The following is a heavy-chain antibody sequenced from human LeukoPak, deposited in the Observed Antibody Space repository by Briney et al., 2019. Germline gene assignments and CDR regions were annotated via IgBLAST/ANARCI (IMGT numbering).Heavy chain of an antibody. CDR3: TTLYYDSSGYYPLYY. Sequence: GGSLRLSCAASGFTFSNAWMSWVRQAPGKGLEWVGRIKSKTDGGTTDYAAPVKGRFTISRDDSKNTLYLQMNSLKTEDTAVYYCTTLYYDSSGYYPLYYWGQGTLVTVSS. V-gene: IGHV3-15*01. D-gene: IGHD3-22*01. CDR2: IKSKTDGGTT. J-gene: IGHJ4*02. CDR1: GFTFSNAW.